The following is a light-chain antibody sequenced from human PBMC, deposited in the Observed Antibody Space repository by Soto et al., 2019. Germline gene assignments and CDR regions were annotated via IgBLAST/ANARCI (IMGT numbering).Light chain of an antibody. J-gene: IGKJ1*01. CDR2: AAS. V-gene: IGKV3-20*01. CDR1: QSLSSAY. CDR3: QQYGTSPRT. Sequence: EIVLTQSPDTLSLSPGERATLSCRASQSLSSAYLVWYQQKPGQAPRLLMFAASSRATGTPDRFSGSGYGTDFTLTISRLEPEDFAVYYCQQYGTSPRTFGQGTKVEIK.